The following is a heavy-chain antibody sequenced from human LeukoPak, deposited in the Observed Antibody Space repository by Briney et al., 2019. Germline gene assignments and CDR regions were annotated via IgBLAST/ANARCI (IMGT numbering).Heavy chain of an antibody. CDR3: AREAPRFLEWLQYNWFDP. CDR1: GGTFSSYT. J-gene: IGHJ5*02. CDR2: IIPILGIA. Sequence: SVKVSCKASGGTFSSYTISGVRQAPGQGGEWMGRIIPILGIANYAQKFQGRVTITADKSTSTAYMELSSLRAEDTAVYYCAREAPRFLEWLQYNWFDPWGQGTLVTVSS. D-gene: IGHD3-3*01. V-gene: IGHV1-69*04.